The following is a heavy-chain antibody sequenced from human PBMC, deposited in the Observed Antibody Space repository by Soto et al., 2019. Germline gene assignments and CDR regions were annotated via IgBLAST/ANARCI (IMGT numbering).Heavy chain of an antibody. CDR1: GGALTSYP. J-gene: IGHJ4*02. CDR3: ATYPRPYKWTDI. D-gene: IGHD1-20*01. CDR2: IDPIVDTS. Sequence: QVRLEQSEAEVKKPGSSVRVSCQASGGALTSYPIHWVRQAPGQGLEWMGVIDPIVDTSNLAENFKTRLTLTADTSTKTVYMDLTSLRSDDTAIYFCATYPRPYKWTDIWGRGTQLTVSS. V-gene: IGHV1-69*06.